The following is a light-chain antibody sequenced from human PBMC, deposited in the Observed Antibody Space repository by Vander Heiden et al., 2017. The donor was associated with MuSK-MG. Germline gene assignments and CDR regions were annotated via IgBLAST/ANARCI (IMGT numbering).Light chain of an antibody. CDR2: DVT. Sequence: QSALTQPASVSGSPGQTITTSCIGSRSDIGAYQYVTWYQQHPGKAPKVLIHDVTNRPSGVSDRFSGSKSGNTAFLTISGLQAGDEAEYYCFSYTGYSILVFGPGTRVTVL. V-gene: IGLV2-14*01. J-gene: IGLJ1*01. CDR1: RSDIGAYQY. CDR3: FSYTGYSILV.